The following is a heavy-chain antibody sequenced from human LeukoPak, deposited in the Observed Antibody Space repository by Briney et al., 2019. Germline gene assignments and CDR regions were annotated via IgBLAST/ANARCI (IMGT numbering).Heavy chain of an antibody. V-gene: IGHV4-39*01. CDR2: IYYSGST. J-gene: IGHJ4*02. D-gene: IGHD2-2*01. Sequence: PSETLSLTCTVSGGSISSSSYYWGWIRQPPGKGLEWIGSIYYSGSTYYNPPLKSRVTISVDTSKNQFSLKLSSVTAADTAVYYCAKIVSAANELDFDHWGRGTLVTVSS. CDR1: GGSISSSSYY. CDR3: AKIVSAANELDFDH.